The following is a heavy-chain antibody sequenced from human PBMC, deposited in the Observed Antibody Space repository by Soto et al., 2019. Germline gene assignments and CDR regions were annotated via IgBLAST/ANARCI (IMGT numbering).Heavy chain of an antibody. Sequence: GGSLRLSCSASGFTFSSYAMHWVRQAPGKGLEYVSAISSNGGSTYYADSVKGRFTISRDNSKNTLYLQMSSLRAEDTAVYYCVKDSQLWLRSRYYYYYYGMDVWGQGTTVTVSS. CDR1: GFTFSSYA. CDR2: ISSNGGST. V-gene: IGHV3-64D*06. CDR3: VKDSQLWLRSRYYYYYYGMDV. J-gene: IGHJ6*02. D-gene: IGHD5-18*01.